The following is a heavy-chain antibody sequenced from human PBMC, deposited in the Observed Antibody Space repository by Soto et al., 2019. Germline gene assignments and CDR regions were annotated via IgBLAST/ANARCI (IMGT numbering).Heavy chain of an antibody. CDR3: TPRLVGSGQGY. CDR1: GFSLTTGRVG. Sequence: QITLEETGPTLVKPTQTLTLTCTFSGFSLTTGRVGVGWIRQPPGKALEWLAVIHWNDDNHYSPSLKSRLTITKDTSKTQVVLTLTNMDPVDTATYYCTPRLVGSGQGYWGQGTLVTVSS. D-gene: IGHD2-15*01. V-gene: IGHV2-5*01. CDR2: IHWNDDN. J-gene: IGHJ4*02.